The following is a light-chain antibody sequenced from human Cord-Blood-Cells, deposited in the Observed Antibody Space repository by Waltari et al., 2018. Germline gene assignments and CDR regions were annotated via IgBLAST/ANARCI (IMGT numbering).Light chain of an antibody. CDR2: DTS. Sequence: QAVVTQEPSLTVSPGGKVTLTCGSSTGAVTSGHYPYWFQQKPGQAPRTLIYDTSNKHSWTPARFSGSLLGGKAALTLSGAQPEDEAEYYCLLSYSGWVF. CDR1: TGAVTSGHY. CDR3: LLSYSGWV. V-gene: IGLV7-46*01. J-gene: IGLJ3*02.